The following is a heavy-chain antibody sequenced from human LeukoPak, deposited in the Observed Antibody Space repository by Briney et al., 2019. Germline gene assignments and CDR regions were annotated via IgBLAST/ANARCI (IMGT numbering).Heavy chain of an antibody. V-gene: IGHV4-39*07. CDR2: IYHSGST. J-gene: IGHJ4*02. CDR1: GGSISSSRYF. CDR3: AREGYCSGGSCSGDY. Sequence: SETLSLTCTVSGGSISSSRYFWGWIRQPPGKGLEWIGSIYHSGSTYYNPSLKSRVTISVDTSKNQFSLKLSSVTAADTAVYYCAREGYCSGGSCSGDYWGQGTLVTVSS. D-gene: IGHD2-15*01.